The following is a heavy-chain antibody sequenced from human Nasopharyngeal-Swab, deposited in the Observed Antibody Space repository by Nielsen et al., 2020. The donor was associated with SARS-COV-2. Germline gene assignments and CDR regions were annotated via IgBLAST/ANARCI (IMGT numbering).Heavy chain of an antibody. D-gene: IGHD2-2*01. CDR2: ISAYNGNT. CDR3: ARGVFEVPAATYYYYYYMDV. J-gene: IGHJ6*03. V-gene: IGHV1-18*01. Sequence: WVRQAPGQGLEWMGWISAYNGNTNYAQKLQGRVTMTTDTSTSTAYMELRSLRSDDTAVYYCARGVFEVPAATYYYYYYMDVWGKGTTVTVSS.